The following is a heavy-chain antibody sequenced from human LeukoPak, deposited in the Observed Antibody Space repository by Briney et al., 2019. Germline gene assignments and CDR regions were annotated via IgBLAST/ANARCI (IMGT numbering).Heavy chain of an antibody. CDR2: ISNGGTNT. D-gene: IGHD3-10*01. CDR3: AKHYASGKRYFDY. J-gene: IGHJ4*02. Sequence: GGSLRLSCAASGFTFSNFPISWVRQARGKGLEWGAAISNGGTNTNYADSVKGRFTISRDNSKNTLYLQTNSLTAEDTAVYYCAKHYASGKRYFDYWGQGTLITVSS. V-gene: IGHV3-23*01. CDR1: GFTFSNFP.